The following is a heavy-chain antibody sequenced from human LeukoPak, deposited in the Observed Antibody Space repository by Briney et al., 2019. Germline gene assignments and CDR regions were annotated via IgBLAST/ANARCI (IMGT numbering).Heavy chain of an antibody. Sequence: NPGGSLRLSCAASGFTFKSYSMKWLRQAPGKGLEWVSSISSSSSYIYYADSVKGRFTISRDNAKNSLYLQMNSLRAEDTAVYYCARERAVVVSVLYYGRQGTLVTVSS. J-gene: IGHJ4*02. V-gene: IGHV3-21*01. CDR3: ARERAVVVSVLYY. D-gene: IGHD2-21*01. CDR1: GFTFKSYS. CDR2: ISSSSSYI.